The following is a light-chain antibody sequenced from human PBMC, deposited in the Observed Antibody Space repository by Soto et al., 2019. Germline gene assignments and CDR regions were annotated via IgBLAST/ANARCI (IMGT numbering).Light chain of an antibody. CDR3: QSYDSILSAWV. CDR2: GNN. Sequence: QSVLTQPPSVSGAPGQKVTISCTRSSSNIGAAYDVHWYQHLPGTAPKLLIYGNNNRPSGVPYRFSGSKSVTSASLAITWLQAEDEADYYCQSYDSILSAWVFGGGTKLTVL. V-gene: IGLV1-40*01. CDR1: SSNIGAAYD. J-gene: IGLJ3*02.